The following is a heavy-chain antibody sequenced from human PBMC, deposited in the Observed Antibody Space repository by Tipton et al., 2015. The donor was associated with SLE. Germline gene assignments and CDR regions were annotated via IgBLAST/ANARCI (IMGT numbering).Heavy chain of an antibody. D-gene: IGHD6-6*01. Sequence: LRLSCTVSGGSLSSSSYYLGWVRQPPGKGLEWIGYIYYTGTTYYTPSLKSRVTISQDPSRNQFSLKLTSVTAADTALYFCARRASASRPGYYFDYWGQGALVTVSS. CDR3: ARRASASRPGYYFDY. CDR2: IYYTGTT. CDR1: GGSLSSSSYY. J-gene: IGHJ4*02. V-gene: IGHV4-39*07.